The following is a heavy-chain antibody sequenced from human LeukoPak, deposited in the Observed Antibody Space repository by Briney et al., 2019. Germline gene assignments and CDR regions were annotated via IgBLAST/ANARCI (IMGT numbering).Heavy chain of an antibody. D-gene: IGHD1-26*01. J-gene: IGHJ4*02. V-gene: IGHV4-59*01. Sequence: SETLSLTCTVSGGSISSFYWIWIRQPPGKGLEWIGYIYHSESTNYNPSLKGRVTISADTSKNQFSLKLSSVAAADTAMYYCARGTSYSGATFLYWGQGTLVTVSS. CDR1: GGSISSFY. CDR2: IYHSEST. CDR3: ARGTSYSGATFLY.